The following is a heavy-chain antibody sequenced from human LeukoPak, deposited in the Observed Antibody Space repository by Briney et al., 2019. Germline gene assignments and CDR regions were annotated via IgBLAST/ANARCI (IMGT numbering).Heavy chain of an antibody. Sequence: GGSLRLSCAASGFTFSSYAMHWVRQAPGKGLEWVAVISYDGSNKYYADSVKGRFTISRDNSKNTLYLQMNSLRAEDTAVYYWARGAGRGGLYGMDVWGQGTTVTVSS. CDR2: ISYDGSNK. D-gene: IGHD3-10*01. CDR1: GFTFSSYA. V-gene: IGHV3-30-3*01. J-gene: IGHJ6*02. CDR3: ARGAGRGGLYGMDV.